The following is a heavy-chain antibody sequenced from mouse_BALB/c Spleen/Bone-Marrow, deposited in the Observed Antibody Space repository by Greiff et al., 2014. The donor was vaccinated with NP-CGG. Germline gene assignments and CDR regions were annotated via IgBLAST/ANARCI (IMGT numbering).Heavy chain of an antibody. Sequence: EVKLQESGGGLVQPGGSRKLSCAASGFTFSSFGMHWVRQAPEKGLEWVAYISSGSSTIYYADTVMGRFTISRDNPRNTLFLQMTSLRSEGTAMYYCARSGSSSGYFDYWGQGTTLTVSS. CDR1: GFTFSSFG. CDR2: ISSGSSTI. CDR3: ARSGSSSGYFDY. V-gene: IGHV5-17*02. D-gene: IGHD1-1*01. J-gene: IGHJ2*01.